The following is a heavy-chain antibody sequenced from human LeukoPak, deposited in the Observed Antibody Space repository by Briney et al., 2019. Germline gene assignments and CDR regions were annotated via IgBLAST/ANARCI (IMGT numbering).Heavy chain of an antibody. CDR3: ARGLTTVTTFWFDP. CDR2: INHSGST. V-gene: IGHV4-34*01. CDR1: GGSFSGYY. Sequence: SETLSLTCAVYGGSFSGYYWSWIRQPPGKGLEWIGEINHSGSTNYNPSLKSRVTISVDTSKNQFSLKLSSVTGADTAVYYCARGLTTVTTFWFDPWGQGTLVTVSS. J-gene: IGHJ5*02. D-gene: IGHD4-11*01.